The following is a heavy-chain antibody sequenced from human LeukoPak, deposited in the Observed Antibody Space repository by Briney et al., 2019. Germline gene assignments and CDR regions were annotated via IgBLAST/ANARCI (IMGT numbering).Heavy chain of an antibody. Sequence: GASVKVSCKASGYTFTSYGISWVRQAPGQGLEWMGGFDPEDGETIYAQKFQGRVTMTEDTSTDTAYMELSSLRSEDTAMYYCATVSILTAWVDVSDYWGQGTLVTVSS. D-gene: IGHD3-9*01. V-gene: IGHV1-24*01. CDR1: GYTFTSYG. J-gene: IGHJ4*02. CDR2: FDPEDGET. CDR3: ATVSILTAWVDVSDY.